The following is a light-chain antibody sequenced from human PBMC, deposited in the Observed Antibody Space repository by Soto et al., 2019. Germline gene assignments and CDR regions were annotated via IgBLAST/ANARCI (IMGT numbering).Light chain of an antibody. Sequence: ENVLTQSPGTLSLSPEERATLSCRASQSVSSNFLAWYQQKPGQAPRLLIYGASNRATGIPDRFSGSGSGTDFTLTISRLEPEDFAVYYCQQYDSSPRTFGQGTKVEIK. V-gene: IGKV3-20*01. J-gene: IGKJ1*01. CDR1: QSVSSNF. CDR2: GAS. CDR3: QQYDSSPRT.